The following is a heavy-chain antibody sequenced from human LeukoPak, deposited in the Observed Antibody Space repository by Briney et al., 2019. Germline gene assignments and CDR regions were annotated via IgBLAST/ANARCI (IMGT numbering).Heavy chain of an antibody. CDR2: INPNSGDT. J-gene: IGHJ5*02. CDR1: GYTFTGYH. D-gene: IGHD5-24*01. V-gene: IGHV1-2*02. CDR3: ARVAVEMASWFDP. Sequence: ASVKVSCKASGYTFTGYHMHWVRQAPGQGLEWMGWINPNSGDTNYAQKSQGRGTMTRDTPISTAYMELSRLRSDDTAVYYCARVAVEMASWFDPWGEGALLTVSS.